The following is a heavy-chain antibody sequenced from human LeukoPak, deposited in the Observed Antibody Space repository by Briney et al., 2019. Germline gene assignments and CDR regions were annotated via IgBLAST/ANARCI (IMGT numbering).Heavy chain of an antibody. CDR3: ARDGGSGWYDGVDH. J-gene: IGHJ4*02. CDR1: GYTFTGYY. D-gene: IGHD6-19*01. V-gene: IGHV1-2*02. CDR2: INPNSGGT. Sequence: AASVKVSCKASGYTFTGYYMHWVRQAPGQGLEWMGWINPNSGGTNYAQKFQGRVAMTRDTSISTAYMELSRLRSDDTAVYYCARDGGSGWYDGVDHWGQGTLVTVSS.